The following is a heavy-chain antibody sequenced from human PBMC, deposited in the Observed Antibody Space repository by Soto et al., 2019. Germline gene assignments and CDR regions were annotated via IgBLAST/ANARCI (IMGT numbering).Heavy chain of an antibody. CDR3: ARHGSSASLEV. J-gene: IGHJ4*02. V-gene: IGHV5-51*01. D-gene: IGHD2-15*01. CDR2: IYPGDSDT. Sequence: GESLKISCKGSEYTFASFWIAWVRQTPGKGLEWMGNIYPGDSDTTYSPSFQGQVTISADKSVNTAYLEWNSLKTSDTAMYYCARHGSSASLEVWGQGTLVTVSS. CDR1: EYTFASFW.